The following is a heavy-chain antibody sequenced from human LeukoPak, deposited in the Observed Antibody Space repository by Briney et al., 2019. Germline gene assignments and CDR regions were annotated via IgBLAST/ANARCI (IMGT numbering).Heavy chain of an antibody. V-gene: IGHV3-21*01. J-gene: IGHJ4*02. CDR1: GFTFSSYS. CDR2: ISSSSSYI. D-gene: IGHD1-26*01. CDR3: ARDYSGSYSLDY. Sequence: GGSLRLSCAASGFTFSSYSMNWVRQAPGKGLEWVSSISSSSSYIYYADSVKGRFTISRDNAKNSLYLQMNSLRAEDTAVYYCARDYSGSYSLDYWGQGTLVTVSS.